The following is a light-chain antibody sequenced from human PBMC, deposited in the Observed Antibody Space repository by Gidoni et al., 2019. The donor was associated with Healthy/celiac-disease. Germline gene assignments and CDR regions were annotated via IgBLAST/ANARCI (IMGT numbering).Light chain of an antibody. V-gene: IGKV3-11*01. CDR2: DAS. J-gene: IGKJ2*01. CDR3: QQRSNWST. CDR1: QSVSSY. Sequence: IVLTQSPATLSLSPGERATLSCRASQSVSSYLAWYQQKPGQAPRLLIYDASNRATGIPARFSGSGSGTDFTLTISSLEPEDFAVYYCQQRSNWSTFXQXTKLEI.